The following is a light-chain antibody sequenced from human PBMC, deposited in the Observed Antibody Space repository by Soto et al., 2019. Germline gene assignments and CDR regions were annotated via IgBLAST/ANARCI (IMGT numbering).Light chain of an antibody. J-gene: IGLJ2*01. CDR1: SGHSSYI. Sequence: QPVLTQSSSASASLGSSVKLTCTLSSGHSSYIIAWHHQQPGKAPRYLMKLEGSGSYNKGSGVPDRFSGSSSGADRYLTISNLKFEDEANYYCETWDSNTRVFGGGTQLTVL. CDR2: LEGSGSY. V-gene: IGLV4-60*02. CDR3: ETWDSNTRV.